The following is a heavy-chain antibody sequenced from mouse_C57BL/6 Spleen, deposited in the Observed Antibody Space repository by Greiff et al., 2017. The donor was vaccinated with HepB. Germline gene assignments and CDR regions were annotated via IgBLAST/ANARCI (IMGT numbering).Heavy chain of an antibody. CDR2: ISYDGSN. Sequence: EVKLQESGPGLVKPSQSLSLTCSVTGYSITSGYYWNWIRQFPGNKLEWMGYISYDGSNNYNPSLKNRISITRDTSKNQFFLKLNSVTTEDTATYYCARDGGWLPVLYAMDYWGQGTSVTVSS. V-gene: IGHV3-6*01. CDR3: ARDGGWLPVLYAMDY. J-gene: IGHJ4*01. D-gene: IGHD2-3*01. CDR1: GYSITSGYY.